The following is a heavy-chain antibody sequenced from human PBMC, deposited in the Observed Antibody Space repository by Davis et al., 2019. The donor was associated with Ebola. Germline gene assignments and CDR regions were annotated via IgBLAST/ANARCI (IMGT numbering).Heavy chain of an antibody. J-gene: IGHJ4*02. CDR2: ISATGTST. V-gene: IGHV3-48*03. CDR1: GFTFHRYE. CDR3: ARDAFSLSRYDTEDH. D-gene: IGHD3-22*01. Sequence: GGSLRLSCAASGFTFHRYEMNWVRQAPGKGLEWVSYISATGTSTFYVDSVKGRFTISRDNARDSLYLQMDSLRVEDTAIYYCARDAFSLSRYDTEDHWGQGALVTVSS.